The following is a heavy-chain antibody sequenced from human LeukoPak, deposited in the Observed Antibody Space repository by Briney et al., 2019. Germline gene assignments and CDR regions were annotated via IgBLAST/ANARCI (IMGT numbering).Heavy chain of an antibody. CDR2: TWFDGNTK. Sequence: EGSLRLSCAASGLTFSSYAMHWVRQAPGKGLEWVAVTWFDGNTKYYADSVRGRFTISRDNSKNTLYLQMNSLGAEDTAVYYCARDPLFYGSGIDYWGQGTLVTVSS. CDR1: GLTFSSYA. J-gene: IGHJ4*02. D-gene: IGHD3-10*01. V-gene: IGHV3-33*01. CDR3: ARDPLFYGSGIDY.